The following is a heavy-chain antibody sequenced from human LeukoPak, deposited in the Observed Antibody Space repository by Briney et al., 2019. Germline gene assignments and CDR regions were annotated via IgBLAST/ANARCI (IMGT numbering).Heavy chain of an antibody. J-gene: IGHJ5*02. CDR2: IYHSGST. CDR3: ARDGPRSSGYPDT. D-gene: IGHD3-22*01. CDR1: GGSISNGFFY. V-gene: IGHV4-30-2*01. Sequence: SETLSLTCTVSGGSISNGFFYWTWIRQPPGKGLEWIGYIYHSGSTYYNPSLKSRVTISVDRSKNQFSLKLSSVTAADTAVYYCARDGPRSSGYPDTWGQGTLVTVSS.